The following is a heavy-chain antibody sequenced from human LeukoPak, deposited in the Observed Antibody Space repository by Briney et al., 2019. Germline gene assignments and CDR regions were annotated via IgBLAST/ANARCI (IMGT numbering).Heavy chain of an antibody. CDR1: GLTVSSNY. CDR2: ISGSGGNT. V-gene: IGHV3-23*01. D-gene: IGHD2-15*01. CDR3: AKASKCSGGSCYLYLFFDY. Sequence: GGSLRLSCAASGLTVSSNYMSWVRQAPGKGLEWVSGISGSGGNTYYADSVKGRFTISRDNSKNTLYLQMNSLRAEDTAVYYCAKASKCSGGSCYLYLFFDYWGQGTLVTVSS. J-gene: IGHJ4*02.